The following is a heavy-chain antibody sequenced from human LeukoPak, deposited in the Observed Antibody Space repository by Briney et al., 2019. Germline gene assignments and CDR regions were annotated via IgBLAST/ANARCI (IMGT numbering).Heavy chain of an antibody. Sequence: SETLSLTCTVSGGSISSYYWSWLRQPPEKGLEWIGYIYYSGSTNYNPSLKSRVTISVDTSKNQFSLKLSSVTAEDTAVYYCAGDIDSTGFDPWGQGTLVTVSS. CDR3: AGDIDSTGFDP. CDR2: IYYSGST. CDR1: GGSISSYY. V-gene: IGHV4-59*01. J-gene: IGHJ5*02.